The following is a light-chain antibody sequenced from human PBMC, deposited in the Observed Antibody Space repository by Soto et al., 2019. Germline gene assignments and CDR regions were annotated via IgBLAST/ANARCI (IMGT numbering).Light chain of an antibody. CDR2: AAS. Sequence: DIQMTQSPSSLSTSVGDRVTITCRASQGISNNLAWYQQKPGKVPKLLIYAASTLQSGVPSRFSGSGSGTDFTLTISSLQPEDVATYYCQKYNSVPITFGQGTRLEIK. V-gene: IGKV1-27*01. CDR3: QKYNSVPIT. J-gene: IGKJ5*01. CDR1: QGISNN.